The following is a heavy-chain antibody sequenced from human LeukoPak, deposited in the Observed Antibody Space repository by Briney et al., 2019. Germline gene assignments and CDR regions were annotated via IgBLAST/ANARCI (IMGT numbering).Heavy chain of an antibody. V-gene: IGHV4-34*01. J-gene: IGHJ6*02. CDR3: ARAFLGYCSSTSCHRRYYYGMDV. D-gene: IGHD2-2*01. CDR1: GGSFSGYY. CDR2: INHSGST. Sequence: PSETLSLTCAVYGGSFSGYYWSWIRQPSGKGLEWIGEINHSGSTNYNPSLKSRVTISVDTSKNQFSLKLSSVTAADTAVYYCARAFLGYCSSTSCHRRYYYGMDVWGQGTTVTVSS.